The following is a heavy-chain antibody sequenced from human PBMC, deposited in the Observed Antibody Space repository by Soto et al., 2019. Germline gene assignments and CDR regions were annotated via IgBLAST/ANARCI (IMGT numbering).Heavy chain of an antibody. CDR1: GGSFSGYY. D-gene: IGHD1-1*01. J-gene: IGHJ6*02. CDR3: ARQMATTIYYYYGMDV. CDR2: IYYSGST. V-gene: IGHV4-34*01. Sequence: PSETLSLTCAVYGGSFSGYYWSWIRQPPGKGLEWIGSIYYSGSTYYNPSLKSRVTISVDTSKNQFSLKLSSVTAADTAVYYCARQMATTIYYYYGMDVWGQGTTVTVSS.